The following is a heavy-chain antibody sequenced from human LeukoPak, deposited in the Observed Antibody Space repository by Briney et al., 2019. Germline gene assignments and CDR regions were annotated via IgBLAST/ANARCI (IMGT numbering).Heavy chain of an antibody. D-gene: IGHD2-15*01. CDR3: AKGRGFVFYYGMDV. CDR2: ISWNSGSI. V-gene: IGHV3-9*01. CDR1: GFTFDDYA. J-gene: IGHJ6*02. Sequence: GGSLRLSCAASGFTFDDYAMHWVRQAPGKGLEWVSGISWNSGSIGYADSVKGRFTITRDNAKNSLYLQMNSLRAEDTALYNCAKGRGFVFYYGMDVWGQGTTVTVSS.